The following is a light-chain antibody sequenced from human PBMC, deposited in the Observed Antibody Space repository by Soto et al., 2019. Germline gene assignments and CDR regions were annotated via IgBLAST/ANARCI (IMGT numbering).Light chain of an antibody. Sequence: EIVMTQSPATLSVSPGERATLSCRASQSVSSNLAWYQQKPGQAPRLLIYGASTRATGFPARFSGSGSGPEFTLTISSLQSGDFAGYYCQQYNSWPRTVGPGTKV. CDR3: QQYNSWPRT. CDR1: QSVSSN. V-gene: IGKV3-15*01. J-gene: IGKJ1*01. CDR2: GAS.